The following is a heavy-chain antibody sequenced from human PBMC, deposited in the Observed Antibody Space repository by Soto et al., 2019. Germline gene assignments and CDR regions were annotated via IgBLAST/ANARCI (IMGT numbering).Heavy chain of an antibody. V-gene: IGHV1-46*03. CDR2: INPSGGST. J-gene: IGHJ3*02. D-gene: IGHD4-17*01. Sequence: GASVKVSCKASGYTFTSYYMHWVRQAPGQGLEWMGIINPSGGSTSYAQKFQGRVTMTRDTSTSTVYMELSSLRSEDTAVYYCARVHTVTTSGGEAFAISGQGTMVTVSS. CDR1: GYTFTSYY. CDR3: ARVHTVTTSGGEAFAI.